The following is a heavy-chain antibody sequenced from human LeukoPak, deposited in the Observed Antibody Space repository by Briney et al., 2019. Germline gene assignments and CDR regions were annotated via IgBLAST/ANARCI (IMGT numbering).Heavy chain of an antibody. D-gene: IGHD2-15*01. CDR3: ARNSCSGGSCYENRGYFDY. V-gene: IGHV4-39*07. J-gene: IGHJ4*02. Sequence: SETLSLTCTVSGGSISSSSYYWGWIRQPPGKGLEWIGSIYYSGSTYYNPSLKSRVTISVDTSKNQFSLKLSSVTAADTAVYYCARNSCSGGSCYENRGYFDYWGQGTLVTVSS. CDR1: GGSISSSSYY. CDR2: IYYSGST.